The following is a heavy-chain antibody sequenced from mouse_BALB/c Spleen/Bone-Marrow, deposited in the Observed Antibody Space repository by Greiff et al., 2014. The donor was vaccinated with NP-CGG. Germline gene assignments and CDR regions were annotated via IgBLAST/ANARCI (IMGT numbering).Heavy chain of an antibody. CDR1: GYTFTSYW. CDR2: IFPSDSYS. V-gene: IGHV1-69*02. CDR3: TRGKGYTLDY. Sequence: QVQLKQSGAELGRPGASVKLSCKTSGYTFTSYWINWVKQRPGQGLEWIGNIFPSDSYSNYNQKFKDKATLTVDKSSSTAYMHLTSPTSEDSAVYYCTRGKGYTLDYWGQGTSVTVSS. J-gene: IGHJ4*01.